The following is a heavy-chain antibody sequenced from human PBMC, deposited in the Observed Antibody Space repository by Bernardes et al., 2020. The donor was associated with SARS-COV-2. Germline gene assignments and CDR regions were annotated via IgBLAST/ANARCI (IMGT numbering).Heavy chain of an antibody. J-gene: IGHJ6*02. CDR2: VYFTCNT. Sequence: SETLSLTCTVSGGPICSHYWSWIRESPGKGLEWIGNVYFTCNTNHSPSLKSRVCISIDTSKNQFSLRLNSVTAADAAVYYCARDVFLGSSWDHSYYGMDVWGQGTAVTVSS. CDR1: GGPICSHY. V-gene: IGHV4-59*11. CDR3: ARDVFLGSSWDHSYYGMDV. D-gene: IGHD6-13*01.